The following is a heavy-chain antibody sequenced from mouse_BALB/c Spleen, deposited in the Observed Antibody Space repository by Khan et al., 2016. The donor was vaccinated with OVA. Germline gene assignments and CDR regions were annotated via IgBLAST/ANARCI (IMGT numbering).Heavy chain of an antibody. V-gene: IGHV1S81*02. Sequence: QVQLQQSGAELVKAGASVKMSCKASGYTFTSYWMHWVKQRLGQGLEWFAETNPTNGRTSSNEKFKSKATLTVDKSSSTAYMLLSGPTFEDAAVYYCARIKKIVATYFDYWGQGTTLTVSS. D-gene: IGHD1-1*01. CDR3: ARIKKIVATYFDY. J-gene: IGHJ2*01. CDR1: GYTFTSYW. CDR2: TNPTNGRT.